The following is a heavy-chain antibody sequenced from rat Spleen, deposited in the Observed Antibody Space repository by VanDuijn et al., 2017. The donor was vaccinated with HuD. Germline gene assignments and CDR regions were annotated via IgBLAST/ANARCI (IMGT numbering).Heavy chain of an antibody. CDR1: GYSITSNY. Sequence: EVQLQESGPGLVKPSQSLSLTCSVTGYSITSNYWGWIRKFPGNKMEWIGHISYSGSTSYNPSLKSRISITRDTSKNQFFLQLNSVTTEDTATYYCARNSYYGYDYLPYWYFDFWGPGTMVTVSS. CDR3: ARNSYYGYDYLPYWYFDF. D-gene: IGHD1-7*01. J-gene: IGHJ1*01. V-gene: IGHV3-1*01. CDR2: ISYSGST.